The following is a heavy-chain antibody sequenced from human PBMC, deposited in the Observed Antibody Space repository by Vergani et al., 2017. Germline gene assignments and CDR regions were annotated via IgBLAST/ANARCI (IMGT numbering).Heavy chain of an antibody. J-gene: IGHJ6*02. CDR1: GFTFDDYA. CDR3: AKDGGPLFYGMDV. V-gene: IGHV3-9*01. CDR2: ISWNSGCI. Sequence: EVQLVESGGGLVQPGRSLRLSCAASGFTFDDYAMHWVRQAPGKGLEWVSGISWNSGCIDYADSVKGRFTISRDNAKNSLYLQMNSLRAEDTALYYCAKDGGPLFYGMDVWGQGTTVTVSS. D-gene: IGHD3-16*01.